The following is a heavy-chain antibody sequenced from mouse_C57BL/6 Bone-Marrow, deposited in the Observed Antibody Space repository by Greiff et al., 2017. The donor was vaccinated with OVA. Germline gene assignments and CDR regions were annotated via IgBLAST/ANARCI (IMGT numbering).Heavy chain of an antibody. CDR2: IYPRSGNT. D-gene: IGHD1-1*01. CDR1: GYTFTSYG. CDR3: ARDYYGSSYYFDY. Sequence: VHLVESGAELARPGASVKLSCKASGYTFTSYGISWVKQRTGQGLEWIGEIYPRSGNTYYNEKFKGKATLTADKSSSTAYMELRSLTSEDSAVYFCARDYYGSSYYFDYWGQGTTLTVSS. J-gene: IGHJ2*01. V-gene: IGHV1-81*01.